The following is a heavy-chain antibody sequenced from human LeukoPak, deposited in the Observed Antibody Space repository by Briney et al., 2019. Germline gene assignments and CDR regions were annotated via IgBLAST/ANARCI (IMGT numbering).Heavy chain of an antibody. CDR3: ARHDAGIAARPFDN. CDR1: GGSINSYY. J-gene: IGHJ4*02. V-gene: IGHV4-4*07. D-gene: IGHD6-6*01. Sequence: SETLSLTCTVSGGSINSYYWSWIRQPAGKGLEWIGRIYTSGSTNYNPSLKSRVTMSVDTSKNQFSLKLSSVTAADTAVYYCARHDAGIAARPFDNWGQGTLVTVSS. CDR2: IYTSGST.